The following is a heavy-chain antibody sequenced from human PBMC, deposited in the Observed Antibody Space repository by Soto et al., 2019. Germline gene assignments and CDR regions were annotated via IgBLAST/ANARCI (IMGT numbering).Heavy chain of an antibody. CDR1: GGSISSSNW. J-gene: IGHJ6*02. D-gene: IGHD6-6*01. V-gene: IGHV4-4*02. CDR3: ARGARPYHYYGMDV. CDR2: IYHSGST. Sequence: QVQLQESGPGLVKPSGTLSLTCAVSGGSISSSNWWSWGRQPPGKGLDWIGEIYHSGSTNYNPSLKSRVTTSVDKSKNQFSLKLSSVTASDTAVYYGARGARPYHYYGMDVWGQGTTVIVSS.